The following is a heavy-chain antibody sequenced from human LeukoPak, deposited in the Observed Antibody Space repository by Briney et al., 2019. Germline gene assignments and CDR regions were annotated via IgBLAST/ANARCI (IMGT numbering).Heavy chain of an antibody. D-gene: IGHD6-19*01. Sequence: GGSLRLSCAASGFTFSSYNMNWVRQAPGKGLEWVSSISGSSSYIYYADSVKGRFTISRDNAKKSLYLQMNSLRAEDTAVYYCARDQSSVAGTTYNWFDPWGQGTLVTVSS. CDR1: GFTFSSYN. CDR2: ISGSSSYI. CDR3: ARDQSSVAGTTYNWFDP. J-gene: IGHJ5*02. V-gene: IGHV3-21*01.